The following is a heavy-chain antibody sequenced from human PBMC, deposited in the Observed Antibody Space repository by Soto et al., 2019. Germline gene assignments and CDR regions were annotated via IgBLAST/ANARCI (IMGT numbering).Heavy chain of an antibody. CDR1: GYTFTSYG. CDR3: ARDGAITIFGVVRFDP. J-gene: IGHJ5*02. D-gene: IGHD3-3*01. CDR2: ISAYNGNT. Sequence: ASVKVSCKASGYTFTSYGISWVRQAPGQGLEWMGWISAYNGNTNYAQKLQGRVTMTTDTSTSTAYMELRSLRSDDTAVYYCARDGAITIFGVVRFDPWGQGTLVTVSS. V-gene: IGHV1-18*01.